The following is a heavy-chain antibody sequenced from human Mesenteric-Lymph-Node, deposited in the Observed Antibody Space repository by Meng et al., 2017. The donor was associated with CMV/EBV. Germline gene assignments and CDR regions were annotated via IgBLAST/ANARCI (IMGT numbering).Heavy chain of an antibody. CDR2: ISGSGFST. CDR3: VKTRWGYSDTSDYIRYFDF. Sequence: FGHYAMSWVRQAPGGGLEWVSGISGSGFSTYYGDSVKGRFTISRDNSKSTLHLQMSSLRAEDTAIYYCVKTRWGYSDTSDYIRYFDFWGRGSLVTVSS. D-gene: IGHD3-22*01. CDR1: FGHYA. V-gene: IGHV3-23*01. J-gene: IGHJ2*01.